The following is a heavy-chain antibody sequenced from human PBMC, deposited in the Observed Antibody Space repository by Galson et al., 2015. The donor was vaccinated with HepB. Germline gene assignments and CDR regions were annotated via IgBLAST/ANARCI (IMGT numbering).Heavy chain of an antibody. D-gene: IGHD5-18*01. CDR2: IYYSGST. Sequence: SETLSLTCTVSGGSISSSSYYWGWIRQPPGKGLEWIGSIYYSGSTYYNPSLKSRVTISVDTSKNQFSLKLSSVTAADTAVYYCATHSYGYRGARLVDYWGQGTLVTVSS. V-gene: IGHV4-39*01. CDR1: GGSISSSSYY. J-gene: IGHJ4*02. CDR3: ATHSYGYRGARLVDY.